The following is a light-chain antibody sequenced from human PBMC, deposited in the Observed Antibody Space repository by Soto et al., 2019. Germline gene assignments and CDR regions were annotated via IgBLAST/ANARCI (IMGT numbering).Light chain of an antibody. V-gene: IGLV2-14*03. Sequence: SVLTXPTSVSGSPGQSITISCTGNHNDIGTYDYVSWYQQHPGRAPRLLIHGVTTRPSGISDRFSASKSGLTASLTISGLQPEDEADYYCSSFTSNRIYVFGPGTKVTVL. CDR3: SSFTSNRIYV. CDR1: HNDIGTYDY. CDR2: GVT. J-gene: IGLJ1*01.